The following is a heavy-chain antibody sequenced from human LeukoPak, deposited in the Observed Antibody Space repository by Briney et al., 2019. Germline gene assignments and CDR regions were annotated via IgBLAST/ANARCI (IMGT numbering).Heavy chain of an antibody. D-gene: IGHD3-10*01. V-gene: IGHV1-69*13. CDR1: GGTFSSYA. CDR3: AKARKGDLLLWFGEFPDWFDP. Sequence: ASVKVSCKASGGTFSSYAISWVRQAPGQGLEWMGGIIPIFGTANYAQKFQGRVTITADESTSTAYMELSSLRAEDTAVYYCAKARKGDLLLWFGEFPDWFDPWGQGTLVTVSS. CDR2: IIPIFGTA. J-gene: IGHJ5*02.